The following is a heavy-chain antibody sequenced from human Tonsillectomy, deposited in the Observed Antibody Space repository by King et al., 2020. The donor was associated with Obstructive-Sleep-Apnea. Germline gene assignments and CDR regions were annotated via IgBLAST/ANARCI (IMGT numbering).Heavy chain of an antibody. CDR2: ISNDGSDK. CDR1: GFTFSRYG. V-gene: IGHV3-30*04. Sequence: QLVESGGGVVQPGRSLRLSCAASGFTFSRYGMHWVRQAPGKGLEWVAFISNDGSDKDYADSVKGRFTISRDNSKNTLYLQMNSLRAGDTALYYCAREGEVVVTASLYFDYWGQGTLVTVSS. J-gene: IGHJ4*02. D-gene: IGHD2-21*02. CDR3: AREGEVVVTASLYFDY.